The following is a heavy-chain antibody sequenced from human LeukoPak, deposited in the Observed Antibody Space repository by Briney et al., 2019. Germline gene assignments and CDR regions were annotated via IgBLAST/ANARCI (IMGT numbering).Heavy chain of an antibody. D-gene: IGHD3-9*01. CDR3: ARVGPYDILTGYYDYYFDY. V-gene: IGHV4-4*07. Sequence: SETLSLTCTVSGGSISSYYWSWIRQPAGKGLEWIGRIYTSENTGYNPSLKSRVTMSVDTSKNQFSLKLSSVTAADTAVYYCARVGPYDILTGYYDYYFDYWGQGTLVTVSS. CDR2: IYTSENT. J-gene: IGHJ4*02. CDR1: GGSISSYY.